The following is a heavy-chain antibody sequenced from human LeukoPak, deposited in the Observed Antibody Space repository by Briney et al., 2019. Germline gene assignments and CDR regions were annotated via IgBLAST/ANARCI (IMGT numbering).Heavy chain of an antibody. CDR1: GFTFSSYW. Sequence: PGGSLRLSCAASGFTFSSYWMSWVRQAPGKGLEWVANIKQDGSEKYYVDSVKGRFTISRDNAKNSLYLQMNSLRAEDTAVYYCAREGGDCSSTSCFPPFDYWGQGTLVTVSS. CDR2: IKQDGSEK. J-gene: IGHJ4*02. V-gene: IGHV3-7*01. D-gene: IGHD2-2*01. CDR3: AREGGDCSSTSCFPPFDY.